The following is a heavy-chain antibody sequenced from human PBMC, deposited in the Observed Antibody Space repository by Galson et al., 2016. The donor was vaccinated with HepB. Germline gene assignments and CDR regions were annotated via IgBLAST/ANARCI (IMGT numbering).Heavy chain of an antibody. J-gene: IGHJ4*02. CDR3: ARGPPFDC. CDR1: GVTVSGGY. V-gene: IGHV3-53*01. CDR2: IYGGGST. Sequence: SLRLSCAASGVTVSGGYMSWVRQAQGKGLEWVSVIYGGGSTYYADSVKGRFTISRDNSKNTVYLQMNSLRVEDTAVYYCARGPPFDCWGQGTLVTVSS.